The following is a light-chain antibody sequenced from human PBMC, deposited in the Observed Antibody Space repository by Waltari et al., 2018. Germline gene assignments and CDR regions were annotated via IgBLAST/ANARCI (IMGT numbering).Light chain of an antibody. V-gene: IGLV2-23*02. CDR3: CSYAGSKTYV. Sequence: QSALTHPVSVSGSPGQSISLSCSGTNSAIGNFNLVSCYQRHPDKAPKLIIDEVNKRPSGVSHRFSGSKSGNTASLTISGLQAEDEADYYCCSYAGSKTYVFGPGTKVTVL. CDR1: NSAIGNFNL. CDR2: EVN. J-gene: IGLJ1*01.